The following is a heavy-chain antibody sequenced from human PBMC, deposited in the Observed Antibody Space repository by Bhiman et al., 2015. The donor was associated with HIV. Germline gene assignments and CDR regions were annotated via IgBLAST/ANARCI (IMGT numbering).Heavy chain of an antibody. CDR1: GFTFSSYA. J-gene: IGHJ3*02. Sequence: QVQLVESGGGVVQPGRSLRLSCAASGFTFSSYAMHWVRQAPGKGLEWVAVISYDGSNKYYADSVKGRFTISRDNSKNTLYLQINSLKTEDTAVYYCATGGNAMYYDYVWGSYRSPDVFDIWGQGTMVTVSS. CDR2: ISYDGSNK. CDR3: ATGGNAMYYDYVWGSYRSPDVFDI. V-gene: IGHV3-30-3*01. D-gene: IGHD3-16*02.